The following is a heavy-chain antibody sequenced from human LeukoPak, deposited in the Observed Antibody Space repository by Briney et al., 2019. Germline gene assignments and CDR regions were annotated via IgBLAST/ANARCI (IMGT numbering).Heavy chain of an antibody. CDR1: GCSISSYW. CDR2: IFHSGST. V-gene: IGHV4-59*08. J-gene: IGHJ4*02. CDR3: ARFTRYDGGGYYLDY. D-gene: IGHD3-22*01. Sequence: SETLSLTCTVSGCSISSYWWSWVRQPPGKGLEWIGHIFHSGSTTYNASLQSRVTISVDTSKNQFSLNLNSVTAADTALYYCARFTRYDGGGYYLDYWGQGSLVTVSS.